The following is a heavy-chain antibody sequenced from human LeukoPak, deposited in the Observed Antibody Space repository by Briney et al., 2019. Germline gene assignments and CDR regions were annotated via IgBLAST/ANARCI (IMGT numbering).Heavy chain of an antibody. D-gene: IGHD6-19*01. CDR3: ARGTLYRGWSYYLDF. Sequence: SETLSLTCTVSGDSISSHNYYWAWIRQPPGKGLEWIATIYYRGSPYYNPSLKSRVTISVDMSKNHFSLRLSSVTAADTAMYYCARGTLYRGWSYYLDFWGQGSQVTVSS. CDR2: IYYRGSP. J-gene: IGHJ4*02. V-gene: IGHV4-39*07. CDR1: GDSISSHNYY.